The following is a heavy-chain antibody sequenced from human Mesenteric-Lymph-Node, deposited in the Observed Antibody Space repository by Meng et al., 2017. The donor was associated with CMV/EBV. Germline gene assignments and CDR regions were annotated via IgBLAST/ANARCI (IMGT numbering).Heavy chain of an antibody. J-gene: IGHJ3*02. V-gene: IGHV4-38-2*02. CDR1: GYSISSNYY. CDR3: ARLIGDGDPSRGAIDI. CDR2: IYHSGST. Sequence: SETLSLTCSVSGYSISSNYYWGWIRQPPGKRLEWIGSIYHSGSTYYNPSLKSRVTISVDTSKNQFSVNLSSMTAPDTAVYYCARLIGDGDPSRGAIDIWGQGTMVTVSS. D-gene: IGHD2-21*02.